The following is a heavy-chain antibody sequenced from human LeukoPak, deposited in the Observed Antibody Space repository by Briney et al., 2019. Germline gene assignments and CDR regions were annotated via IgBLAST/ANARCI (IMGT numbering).Heavy chain of an antibody. D-gene: IGHD3-16*01. Sequence: SETLSLTCTVSGGSISSGGYYWSWIRQPPGKGLEWIGYIYHSGSTYYNPSLKSRVTISVDTSKNQFSLKLSSVTAADTAVYYCARAPLPAGGYYFDYWGQGTLVTVSS. J-gene: IGHJ4*02. CDR3: ARAPLPAGGYYFDY. CDR1: GGSISSGGYY. CDR2: IYHSGST. V-gene: IGHV4-30-2*01.